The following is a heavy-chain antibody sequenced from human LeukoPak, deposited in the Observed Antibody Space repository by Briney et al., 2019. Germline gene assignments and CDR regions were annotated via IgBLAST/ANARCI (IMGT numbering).Heavy chain of an antibody. V-gene: IGHV4-59*08. D-gene: IGHD2-15*01. CDR2: ISYGGST. J-gene: IGHJ4*02. CDR1: GGSISSCY. Sequence: SETLSLTCTVSGGSISSCYWSWIRQSPGKGLQWIGYISYGGSTNYDSSLKSRLTTSVDTSKNQFSLKLRSVTAADTAVYYCSRQIGGYCSGGRCFFDYWGQGTLVTVSS. CDR3: SRQIGGYCSGGRCFFDY.